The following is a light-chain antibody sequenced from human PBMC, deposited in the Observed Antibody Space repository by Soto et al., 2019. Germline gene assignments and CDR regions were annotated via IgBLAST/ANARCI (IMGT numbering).Light chain of an antibody. Sequence: DIQLSKSPCFLSASIVDIVTIICGGSQVISTSLAWYQQKPGKAPTLLIYHASKLAKGVTSRFSGSGSGTDFSFIITSLQREDLATYYCQQYYGLPPLTFGQGTRLETK. CDR2: HAS. CDR3: QQYYGLPPLT. CDR1: QVISTS. J-gene: IGKJ5*01. V-gene: IGKV1-33*01.